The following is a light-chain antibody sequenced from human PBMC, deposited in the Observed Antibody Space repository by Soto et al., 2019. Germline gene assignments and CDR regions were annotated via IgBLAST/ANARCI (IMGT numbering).Light chain of an antibody. CDR2: DAS. V-gene: IGKV3-11*01. Sequence: EIVLTQSPATLSLSPGERATLSCRASQSVSSYLAWYQQKPGQAPRLLIYDASNRATGIPARFSGSGSGTDVTLIISSLEPEDFADYYCQQRSNWPPSITFGQGTRLEIK. J-gene: IGKJ5*01. CDR1: QSVSSY. CDR3: QQRSNWPPSIT.